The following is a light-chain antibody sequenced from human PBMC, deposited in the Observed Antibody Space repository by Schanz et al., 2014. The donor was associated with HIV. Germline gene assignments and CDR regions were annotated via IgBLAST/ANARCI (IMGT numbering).Light chain of an antibody. V-gene: IGKV3-20*01. Sequence: EIVLTQSPGTLSLSPGERATVSCRASQSVSASNLAWYQQRPGQAPRLLIYDASNRATGVPARFSGSGSGTDFTLTISRLEPEDFAVYYCQQHGYSPYTFGQGTKLEIK. CDR3: QQHGYSPYT. CDR2: DAS. CDR1: QSVSASN. J-gene: IGKJ2*01.